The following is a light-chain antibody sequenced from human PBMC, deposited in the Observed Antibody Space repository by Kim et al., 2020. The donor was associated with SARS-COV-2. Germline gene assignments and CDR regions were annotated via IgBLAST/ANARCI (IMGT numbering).Light chain of an antibody. Sequence: EIVMTQSPATLSVSPGERATFSCRASQSISSNLAWYQQKPGQSPTLLIYGASTRATDIPARFSGSGSGTEFTLTINNLQSEDFAVYYCLQYDNWPPSTFGQGTKLEI. CDR1: QSISSN. V-gene: IGKV3-15*01. CDR3: LQYDNWPPST. CDR2: GAS. J-gene: IGKJ2*01.